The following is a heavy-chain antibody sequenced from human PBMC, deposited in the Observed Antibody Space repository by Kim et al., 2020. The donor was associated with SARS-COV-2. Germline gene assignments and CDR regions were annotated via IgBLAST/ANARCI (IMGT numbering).Heavy chain of an antibody. CDR3: AREQRYCSSTSCYTHIGSYYYGMDV. D-gene: IGHD2-2*02. J-gene: IGHJ6*02. Sequence: ASVKVSCKASGYTFTSYAMHWVRQAPGQRLEWMGWINAGNGNTKYSQKFQGRVTITRDTSASTAYMELSSLRSEDTAVYYCAREQRYCSSTSCYTHIGSYYYGMDVWGQGTTVTVSS. CDR1: GYTFTSYA. V-gene: IGHV1-3*01. CDR2: INAGNGNT.